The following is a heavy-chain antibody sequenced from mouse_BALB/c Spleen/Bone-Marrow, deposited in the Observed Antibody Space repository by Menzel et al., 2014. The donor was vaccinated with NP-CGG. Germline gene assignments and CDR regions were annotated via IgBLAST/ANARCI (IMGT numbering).Heavy chain of an antibody. CDR3: TREHGWYFDV. Sequence: VQLKESGPELVKPGASVKASCKASGYSFTDYNMYWVKQSHGKSLEWIGYIGPYNGGTTYNQKFKGKATLTADKSSSTAFMHPNSLTSEDSSVYYCTREHGWYFDVWGAGTTVAVSS. CDR2: IGPYNGGT. V-gene: IGHV1S135*01. J-gene: IGHJ1*01. CDR1: GYSFTDYN.